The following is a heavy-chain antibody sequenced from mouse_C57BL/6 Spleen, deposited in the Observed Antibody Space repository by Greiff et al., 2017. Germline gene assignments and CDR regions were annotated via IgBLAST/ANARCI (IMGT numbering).Heavy chain of an antibody. V-gene: IGHV1-52*01. CDR3: AREGLTGGFDY. J-gene: IGHJ2*01. CDR2: IDPSDSET. CDR1: GYTFTSYW. Sequence: QVQLQQPGAELVRPGSSVKLSCKASGYTFTSYWMHWVKQGPIQGLEWIGNIDPSDSETHYNQKFKDKATLTVDKSSSTAYMQLSSLTSEDSAVYYCAREGLTGGFDYWGQGTTLTVSS. D-gene: IGHD4-1*01.